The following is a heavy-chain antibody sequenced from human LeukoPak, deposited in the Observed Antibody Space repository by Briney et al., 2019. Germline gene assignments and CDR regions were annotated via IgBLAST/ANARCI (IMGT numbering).Heavy chain of an antibody. D-gene: IGHD3-10*01. CDR1: GFTFSSYW. V-gene: IGHV3-7*01. J-gene: IGHJ6*03. CDR2: IKQDGSEK. CDR3: ARVFGSGSQGSYYYYMDV. Sequence: PGGSLRLSCAASGFTFSSYWMSWVRQAPGKGLEWVANIKQDGSEKYYVDSVKGRFTISRDNAKNSLYLQMNSLRAEDTAVYYCARVFGSGSQGSYYYYMDVWGKGTTVTVSS.